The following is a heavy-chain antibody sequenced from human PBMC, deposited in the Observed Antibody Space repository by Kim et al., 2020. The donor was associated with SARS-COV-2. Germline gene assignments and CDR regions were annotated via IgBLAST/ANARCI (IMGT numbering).Heavy chain of an antibody. CDR2: ISGSGGST. V-gene: IGHV3-23*01. Sequence: GGSLRLSCAASGFTFSSYAMSWVRQAPGKGLEWVSAISGSGGSTYYADSVKGRFTISRDNSKNTLYLQMNSLRAEDTAVYYCAKDSAYYDSSASAFDYWGQGTLVTVSS. J-gene: IGHJ4*02. D-gene: IGHD3-22*01. CDR3: AKDSAYYDSSASAFDY. CDR1: GFTFSSYA.